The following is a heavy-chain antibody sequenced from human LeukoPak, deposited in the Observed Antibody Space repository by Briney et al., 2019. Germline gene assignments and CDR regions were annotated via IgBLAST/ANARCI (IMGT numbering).Heavy chain of an antibody. D-gene: IGHD3-10*01. CDR3: AELGITMIGGV. CDR1: GFTFSSYE. CDR2: ISSSGSTI. Sequence: GGSLRLSCAASGFTFSSYEMNWVRQAPGKGLEWVSYISSSGSTIYYADSVKDRFTISRDDAKNSLYLQMNSLRAEDTAVYYCAELGITMIGGVWGKGTTVTISS. V-gene: IGHV3-48*03. J-gene: IGHJ6*04.